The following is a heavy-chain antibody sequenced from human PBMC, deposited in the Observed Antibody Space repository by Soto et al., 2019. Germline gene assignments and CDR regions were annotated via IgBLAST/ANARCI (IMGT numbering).Heavy chain of an antibody. CDR3: ARVPYGGNDFDY. Sequence: SQTLSLTCVISGDSVSSNLASWNWIRQSPSRGLDWLGRTYYRSKWYNDYAVSVKSRITINPDTSKTQFSLQLNSVTPEDTAVYFCARVPYGGNDFDYWGQGTLVTVSS. V-gene: IGHV6-1*01. J-gene: IGHJ4*02. CDR2: TYYRSKWYN. D-gene: IGHD4-17*01. CDR1: GDSVSSNLAS.